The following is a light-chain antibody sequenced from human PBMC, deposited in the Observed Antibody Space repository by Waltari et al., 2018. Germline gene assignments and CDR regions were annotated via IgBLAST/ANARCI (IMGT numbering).Light chain of an antibody. V-gene: IGLV2-11*01. CDR1: SRYVGAFSY. CDR2: DVN. Sequence: QSALTQPRSVSGSPGQSVPISCTATSRYVGAFSYFSWYQHYPGTAPKLMIEDVNKRPPGVPDRFSGSKSGNTASLTISGLQAEDEAVYYCCSYAGTYILIFGGGTKLTVL. J-gene: IGLJ2*01. CDR3: CSYAGTYILI.